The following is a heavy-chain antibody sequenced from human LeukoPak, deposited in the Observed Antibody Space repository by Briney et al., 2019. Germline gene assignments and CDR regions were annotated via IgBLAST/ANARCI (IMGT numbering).Heavy chain of an antibody. Sequence: PGGSLRLSCAASGFTFSSHGMHWVRQAPGKGLEWVAFIRYDGSNKYYADSVKGRFTISRDNSKNTLYLQMNSLRAEDTAVYYCAKDRRRGYCSGDSCLRFDYWGQGTLVTVSS. J-gene: IGHJ4*02. CDR3: AKDRRRGYCSGDSCLRFDY. V-gene: IGHV3-30*02. CDR2: IRYDGSNK. CDR1: GFTFSSHG. D-gene: IGHD2-15*01.